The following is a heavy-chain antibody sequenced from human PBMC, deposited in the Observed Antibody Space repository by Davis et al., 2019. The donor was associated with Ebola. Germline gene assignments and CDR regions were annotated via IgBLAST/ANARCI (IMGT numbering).Heavy chain of an antibody. CDR3: ARGGALYIWGSYRYPAGDY. Sequence: SETLSLTCAVYGGSFSGYYWSWIRQPPGKGLEWIGEIYHSGSTNYNPSLKSRVTISVDTSKNQFSLKLSSVTAADTAVYYCARGGALYIWGSYRYPAGDYWGQGTLVTVSS. CDR2: IYHSGST. CDR1: GGSFSGYY. V-gene: IGHV4-34*01. J-gene: IGHJ4*02. D-gene: IGHD3-16*02.